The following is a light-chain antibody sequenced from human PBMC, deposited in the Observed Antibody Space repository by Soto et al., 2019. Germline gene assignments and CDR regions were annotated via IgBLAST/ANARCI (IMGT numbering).Light chain of an antibody. Sequence: ESVLTQSPGSLSLSPGETATLSCRASQSITNNYLAWYQQKPGQAPRLLIYGASIRATGVPARFSGSGSGTDFTLTITRLEAEDFAVYYCQQYGTSPLMYTFGQGTKLGVK. CDR3: QQYGTSPLMYT. CDR1: QSITNNY. V-gene: IGKV3-20*01. J-gene: IGKJ2*01. CDR2: GAS.